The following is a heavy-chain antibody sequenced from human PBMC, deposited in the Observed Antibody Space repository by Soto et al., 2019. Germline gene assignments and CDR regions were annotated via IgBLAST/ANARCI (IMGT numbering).Heavy chain of an antibody. D-gene: IGHD6-13*01. CDR1: GFTFSNYA. J-gene: IGHJ4*02. Sequence: DVQLLESGGGLVQPGGSLRLSCAAAGFTFSNYAMSWVRQAPGKGLEWISTISGSGGSTYYADSVKGRFTISRDNSKNTVFVQMNSLRVEDTAVYDCAKDLMAAGTPNNWGQGTLVTVSS. V-gene: IGHV3-23*01. CDR2: ISGSGGST. CDR3: AKDLMAAGTPNN.